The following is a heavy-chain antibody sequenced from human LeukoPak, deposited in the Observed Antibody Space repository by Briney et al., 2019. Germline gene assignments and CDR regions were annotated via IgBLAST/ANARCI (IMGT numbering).Heavy chain of an antibody. Sequence: SETLSLTCTVSGDSISKSSYYWGFIRQRPGKGLEWIVSICYSGTTYYSPSLSSRVTISVDTSKNQFSLKLNSMTAADTAVYYCATPYCGGDCYPAWWGQGTLVTVSS. D-gene: IGHD2-21*02. J-gene: IGHJ4*02. V-gene: IGHV4-39*01. CDR2: ICYSGTT. CDR1: GDSISKSSYY. CDR3: ATPYCGGDCYPAW.